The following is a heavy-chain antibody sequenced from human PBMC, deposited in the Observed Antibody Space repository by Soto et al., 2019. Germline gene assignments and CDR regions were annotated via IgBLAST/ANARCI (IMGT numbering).Heavy chain of an antibody. CDR2: IYSTGST. V-gene: IGHV4-30-4*08. CDR3: ARGESMLTSVLTSPLDY. J-gene: IGHJ4*02. CDR1: GDAISNDNYY. D-gene: IGHD4-17*01. Sequence: QVQLQESGPGLVKPSQTLSLICTVSGDAISNDNYYWSWIRQPPGKGLEWIGYIYSTGSTTYNPSLRSRLTMSRDPSKRHFSLKLTSVTAADTAVYYCARGESMLTSVLTSPLDYWGQGTMVTVSS.